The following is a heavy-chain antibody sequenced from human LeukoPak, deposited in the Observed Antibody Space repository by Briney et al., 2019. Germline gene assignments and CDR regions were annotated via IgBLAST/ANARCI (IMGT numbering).Heavy chain of an antibody. Sequence: QTGGSLRLSCAASGFTFSSYVMSWVRQAPGKGLEWVSSISSSSSTIYYADSVKGRFTISRDNAKNSLYLQMNSLRAEDTAVYYCARGAYYYEDWGQGTLVTVSS. D-gene: IGHD3-22*01. V-gene: IGHV3-48*01. CDR3: ARGAYYYED. CDR2: ISSSSSTI. CDR1: GFTFSSYV. J-gene: IGHJ4*02.